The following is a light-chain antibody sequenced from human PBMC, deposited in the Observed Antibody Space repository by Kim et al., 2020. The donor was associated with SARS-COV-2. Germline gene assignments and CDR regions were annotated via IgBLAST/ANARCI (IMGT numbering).Light chain of an antibody. CDR1: QSGSSD. Sequence: SVSPGESATLACRASQSGSSDLAWYQQKPGQAPRLLIYGASTRATGIPARFSGSGSGTEFTLTISSLQSEDFAVYYCQQYNNWPQSFGQGTKLEI. CDR2: GAS. CDR3: QQYNNWPQS. J-gene: IGKJ2*03. V-gene: IGKV3D-15*01.